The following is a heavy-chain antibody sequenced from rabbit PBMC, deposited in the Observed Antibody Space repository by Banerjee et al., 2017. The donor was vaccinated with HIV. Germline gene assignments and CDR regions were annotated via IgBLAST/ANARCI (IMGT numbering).Heavy chain of an antibody. Sequence: QEQLKETGGGLVQPGGSLTLSCTASGFTISSSYWMSWVRQAPGKGLEWIACIYAGTSGHTYYASWAKGRFTISKTSSTTVTLQMTRLTAADTATYFCARDLAGVIGWNFKLWGPGTLVTVS. CDR3: ARDLAGVIGWNFKL. CDR1: GFTISSSYW. J-gene: IGHJ4*01. CDR2: IYAGTSGHT. V-gene: IGHV1S45*01. D-gene: IGHD4-1*01.